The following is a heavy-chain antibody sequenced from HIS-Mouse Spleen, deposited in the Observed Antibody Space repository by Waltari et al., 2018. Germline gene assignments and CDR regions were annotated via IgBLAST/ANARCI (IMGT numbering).Heavy chain of an antibody. J-gene: IGHJ4*02. CDR3: ARGNSSGWYTNDY. CDR1: GGSFSGYY. CDR2: INHSGST. D-gene: IGHD6-19*01. V-gene: IGHV4-34*01. Sequence: QVQLQQWGAGLLKPSETLSLTCAVYGGSFSGYYWSWSGQPPGKGLEWIGEINHSGSTNYNPSLKSRVTISVDTSKNQFSLKLSSVTAADTAVYYCARGNSSGWYTNDYWGQGTLVTVSS.